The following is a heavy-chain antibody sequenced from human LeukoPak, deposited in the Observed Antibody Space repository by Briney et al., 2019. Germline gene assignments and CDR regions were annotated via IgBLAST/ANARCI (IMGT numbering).Heavy chain of an antibody. V-gene: IGHV3-30*18. CDR2: ISYDGSDK. Sequence: PGGSLRLSCAASGFTFSSYGMHWVRQAPGKGLEWVAVISYDGSDKYSADSVKGRFTISRDNSKNTLYLQMTSLRAEDTAVYYCAKNAHYQGYSYGGIDYWGQGTLVTVSS. D-gene: IGHD5-18*01. CDR3: AKNAHYQGYSYGGIDY. CDR1: GFTFSSYG. J-gene: IGHJ4*02.